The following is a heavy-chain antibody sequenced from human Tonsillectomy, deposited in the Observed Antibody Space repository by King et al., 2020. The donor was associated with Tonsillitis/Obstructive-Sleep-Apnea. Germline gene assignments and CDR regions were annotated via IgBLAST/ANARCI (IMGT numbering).Heavy chain of an antibody. CDR2: SKSKTDGGTT. V-gene: IGHV3-15*01. CDR1: GFTFIKAW. Sequence: VQLVESGGGLVKPGGSLRLSCAASGFTFIKAWMSWVRQAPGKGLEWCGRSKSKTDGGTTDYGAPVKGRFTISRDDSKNTLYLQINSLKTEDTAVYYCTTVIILADYYYYYMDVWGKGTTVTVSS. CDR3: TTVIILADYYYYYMDV. D-gene: IGHD3-10*01. J-gene: IGHJ6*03.